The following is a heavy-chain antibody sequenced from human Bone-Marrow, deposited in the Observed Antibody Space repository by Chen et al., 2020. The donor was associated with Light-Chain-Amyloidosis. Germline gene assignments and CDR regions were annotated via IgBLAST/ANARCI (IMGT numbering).Heavy chain of an antibody. CDR2: IYPDDSDA. J-gene: IGHJ4*02. CDR1: GYTFPNSW. CDR3: ARRRDGYNFDY. Sequence: EVQLXQSGPEVKKPGESLKISCKGSGYTFPNSWIGWVRQMPGKGLEWMGVIYPDDSDARYSPSFEGQVTISADKSITTAYLQWRSLKASDTAMYYCARRRDGYNFDYWGQGTLVTVSS. D-gene: IGHD5-12*01. V-gene: IGHV5-51*01.